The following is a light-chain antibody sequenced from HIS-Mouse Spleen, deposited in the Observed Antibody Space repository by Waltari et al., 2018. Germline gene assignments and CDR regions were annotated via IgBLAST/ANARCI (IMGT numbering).Light chain of an antibody. Sequence: SYELTQPPSVSVSPGQTARITCSVDALPKKYAYWYQKKSGQAPVLVIYEDSKRPSGIPEGVSGSSSGTMGTLTISGAQVEDEADYYCYSTDSSGNHRVFGGGTKLTVL. J-gene: IGLJ2*01. CDR3: YSTDSSGNHRV. V-gene: IGLV3-10*01. CDR1: ALPKKY. CDR2: EDS.